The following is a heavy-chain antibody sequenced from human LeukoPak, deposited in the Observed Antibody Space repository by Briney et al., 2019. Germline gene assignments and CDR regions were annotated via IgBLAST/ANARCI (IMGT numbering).Heavy chain of an antibody. D-gene: IGHD1-26*01. CDR3: AKGKRGNYDY. V-gene: IGHV3-23*01. Sequence: PGGSLRLSCAASGFTFSNFAMNWVRQAPGKGLEWVSAISGSGDTTYYADSVKGRFTISRDNSKNTLYLQMNSLRAEDTAVYYCAKGKRGNYDYWGQGTLVTVSS. CDR1: GFTFSNFA. CDR2: ISGSGDTT. J-gene: IGHJ4*02.